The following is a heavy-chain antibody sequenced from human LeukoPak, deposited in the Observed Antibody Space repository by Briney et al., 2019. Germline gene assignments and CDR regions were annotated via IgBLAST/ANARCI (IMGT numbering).Heavy chain of an antibody. CDR1: GFTFSSYA. D-gene: IGHD4-11*01. J-gene: IGHJ4*02. V-gene: IGHV3-23*01. Sequence: GGSLRLSCAASGFTFSSYAMSWVRQAPGKGLEWVSAISGSGGSTYYADSVKGRFTISRDNSKNTLYLQMNSLRAEDTAVYYCAKLSLSFDDYSNYGYYFDYWGPGTLVTVSS. CDR2: ISGSGGST. CDR3: AKLSLSFDDYSNYGYYFDY.